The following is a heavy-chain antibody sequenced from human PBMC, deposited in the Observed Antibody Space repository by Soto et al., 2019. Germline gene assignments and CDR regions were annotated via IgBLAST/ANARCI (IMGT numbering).Heavy chain of an antibody. V-gene: IGHV3-48*03. CDR2: ISSSGSTI. Sequence: GGSLRLSCAASGFTFSNYEMNWVRQAPGKGLEWISYISSSGSTIYYADSVKGRFTIPRDNAKNSLFLQMNSLRAEDTALYFCARLPGDHESWFDTWGQGTLVTVSS. CDR1: GFTFSNYE. D-gene: IGHD3-10*01. J-gene: IGHJ5*02. CDR3: ARLPGDHESWFDT.